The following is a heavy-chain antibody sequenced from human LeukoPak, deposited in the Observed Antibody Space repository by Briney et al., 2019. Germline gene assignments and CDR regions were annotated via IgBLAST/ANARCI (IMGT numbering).Heavy chain of an antibody. V-gene: IGHV3-7*01. Sequence: GGSLRLSCAASGFTFSSYWMSWVRQAPGKGLEWVANIKPDGSDKYYVDSVKGRFTISRDNAKNSLYLQMNSLRAEDTAVYYCARDWAVTPRYFDLWGRGTLVTVSS. CDR2: IKPDGSDK. J-gene: IGHJ2*01. CDR3: ARDWAVTPRYFDL. CDR1: GFTFSSYW. D-gene: IGHD4-17*01.